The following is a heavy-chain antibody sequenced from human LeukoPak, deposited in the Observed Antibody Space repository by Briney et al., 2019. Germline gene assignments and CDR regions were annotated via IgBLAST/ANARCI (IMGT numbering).Heavy chain of an antibody. V-gene: IGHV1-18*01. CDR2: ISAYNGNT. J-gene: IGHJ4*02. CDR1: GYTFTSYG. D-gene: IGHD1-7*01. Sequence: ASVKVSCKACGYTFTSYGISWVRQAPGQGLEWMGWISAYNGNTNYAQKLQGRVTMTTDTSTSTAYMELRSLRSDDTAVYYCARVLNWNYGGLVGYYFDYWGQGTLVTVSS. CDR3: ARVLNWNYGGLVGYYFDY.